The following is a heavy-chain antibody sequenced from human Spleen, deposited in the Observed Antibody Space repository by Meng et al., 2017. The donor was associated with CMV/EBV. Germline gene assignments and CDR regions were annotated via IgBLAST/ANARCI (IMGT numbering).Heavy chain of an antibody. CDR1: GYSSG. CDR2: ISGYNGNT. Sequence: GGSLRLSCKASGYSSGFSWVRQAPGQGLEWMGWISGYNGNTYYAQSLQGRVTLTTDSSTTTAYMELRGLRSDDTAVYYCARDEAIYYGMEDWGQGTTVTVSS. CDR3: ARDEAIYYGMED. V-gene: IGHV1-18*01. J-gene: IGHJ6*02.